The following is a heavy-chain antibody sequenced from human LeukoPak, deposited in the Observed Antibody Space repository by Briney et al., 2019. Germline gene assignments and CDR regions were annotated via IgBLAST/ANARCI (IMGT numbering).Heavy chain of an antibody. V-gene: IGHV3-30-3*01. CDR1: GFTFSSYA. CDR3: ARGGDSSSWILDY. D-gene: IGHD6-13*01. CDR2: ISYDGSNK. J-gene: IGHJ4*02. Sequence: PGGSLRLSCAASGFTFSSYAMHWVRQARGKGLEWVAVISYDGSNKYYADSVKGRFTISRDNSKNTLYLQMNSLRAEDTAVYYCARGGDSSSWILDYWGQGTLVTVSS.